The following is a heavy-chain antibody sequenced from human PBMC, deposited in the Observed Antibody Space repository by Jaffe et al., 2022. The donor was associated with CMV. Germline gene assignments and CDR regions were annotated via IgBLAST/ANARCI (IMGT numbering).Heavy chain of an antibody. CDR3: TTDHWRYFDWFPEWFDP. Sequence: EVQLVESGGGLVKPGGSLRLSCAASGFTFSNAWMSWVRQAPGKGLEWVGRIKSKTDGGTTDYAAPVKGRFTISRDDSKNTLYLQMNSLKTEDTAVYYCTTDHWRYFDWFPEWFDPWGQGTLVTVSS. CDR2: IKSKTDGGTT. J-gene: IGHJ5*02. D-gene: IGHD3-9*01. V-gene: IGHV3-15*01. CDR1: GFTFSNAW.